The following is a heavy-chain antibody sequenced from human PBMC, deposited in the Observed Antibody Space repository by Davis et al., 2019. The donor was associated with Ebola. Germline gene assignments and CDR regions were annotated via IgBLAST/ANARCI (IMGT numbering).Heavy chain of an antibody. Sequence: GESLKISCAASGFTFSSYWMSWVRQAPGKGLEWISYISSSGSTIYYADSVKGRFTISRDNAKNSLYLQMNSLRAEDTAVYYCARDYCSGGSCKWRYYYGMDVWGQGTTVTVSS. D-gene: IGHD2-15*01. CDR3: ARDYCSGGSCKWRYYYGMDV. CDR2: ISSSGSTI. J-gene: IGHJ6*02. CDR1: GFTFSSYW. V-gene: IGHV3-48*04.